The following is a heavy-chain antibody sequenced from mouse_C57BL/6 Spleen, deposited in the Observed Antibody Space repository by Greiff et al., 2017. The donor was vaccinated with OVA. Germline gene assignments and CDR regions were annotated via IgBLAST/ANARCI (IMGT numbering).Heavy chain of an antibody. CDR1: GFTFSSYG. V-gene: IGHV5-6*01. CDR2: ISSGGSYT. CDR3: ARSYGSSYGYFDV. J-gene: IGHJ1*03. D-gene: IGHD1-1*01. Sequence: EVMLVESGGDLVKPGGSLKLSCAASGFTFSSYGMSWVRQTPDTRLEWVATISSGGSYTYYPDSVKGRFTISRDNAKNTLYLQMSSLKSEDTAMYYCARSYGSSYGYFDVWGTGTTVTVSS.